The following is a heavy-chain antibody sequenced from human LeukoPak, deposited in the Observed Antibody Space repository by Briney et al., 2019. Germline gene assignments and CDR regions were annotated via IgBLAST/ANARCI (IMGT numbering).Heavy chain of an antibody. Sequence: PGGSLRLSCAASGFTFSTYGMHWVRQAPGKGLEWVAVISNDGSNKYYADSVKGRFTISRDNSKNTLYLQMNSLSAEDTAVYYCARDKTTYGRIGYFDYWGQGTLVTVSS. CDR1: GFTFSTYG. CDR3: ARDKTTYGRIGYFDY. V-gene: IGHV3-30*03. CDR2: ISNDGSNK. D-gene: IGHD4-17*01. J-gene: IGHJ4*02.